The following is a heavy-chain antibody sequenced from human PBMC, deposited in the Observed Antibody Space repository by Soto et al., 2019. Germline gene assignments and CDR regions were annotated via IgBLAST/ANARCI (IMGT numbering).Heavy chain of an antibody. V-gene: IGHV1-58*01. D-gene: IGHD1-26*01. J-gene: IGHJ4*02. CDR1: GFTFTSSA. Sequence: QMQLVQSGPEVKKPGTSVKVSCKASGFTFTSSAVQWVRQARGQRLEWIGWIVVGSGNTNYAQKFQERVTITRDMSTSTAYMELSSLRSEDTAVYYCAAEGGSSDFDYWGQGTLVTVSS. CDR2: IVVGSGNT. CDR3: AAEGGSSDFDY.